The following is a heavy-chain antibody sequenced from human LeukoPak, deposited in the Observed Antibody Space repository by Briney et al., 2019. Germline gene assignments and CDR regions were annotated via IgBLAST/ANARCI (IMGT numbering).Heavy chain of an antibody. CDR3: ARRSGSSWSSFDY. CDR2: ISGFGGST. Sequence: AGGSLRLSCAASGFTFNNYAMGWVRQPPGKGLEWVSGISGFGGSTYYAPSVKGRLTISRDNFGNMLYLHLDSLTVEDTAIYYCARRSGSSWSSFDYWGQGALVTVSS. D-gene: IGHD6-13*01. CDR1: GFTFNNYA. V-gene: IGHV3-23*01. J-gene: IGHJ4*02.